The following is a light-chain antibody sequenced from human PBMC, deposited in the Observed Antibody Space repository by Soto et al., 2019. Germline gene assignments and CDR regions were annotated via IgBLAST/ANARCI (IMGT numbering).Light chain of an antibody. J-gene: IGKJ4*01. CDR2: DAS. CDR3: HQRSDWPST. Sequence: DIVLTQSPATPSLSPGDRATLSCRASQSVSTYLAWYQQKPGQAPRLLIYDASTRAAGIPARFSGSGSGTDFSLTITSLEPEDFAVYYCHQRSDWPSTFGWGTKVEIK. V-gene: IGKV3-11*01. CDR1: QSVSTY.